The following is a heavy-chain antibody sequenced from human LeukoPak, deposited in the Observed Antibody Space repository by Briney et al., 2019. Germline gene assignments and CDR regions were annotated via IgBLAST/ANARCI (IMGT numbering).Heavy chain of an antibody. J-gene: IGHJ4*02. D-gene: IGHD3-3*01. Sequence: GASVKVSCKASGGTFSSYAISLVRQAPGQGLEWMGGIIPIFGTANYAQKFQGRVTITADESTSTAYMELSSLRSEDTAVYYCARNYDFWSGYLDYWGQGTLVTVSS. CDR2: IIPIFGTA. V-gene: IGHV1-69*13. CDR1: GGTFSSYA. CDR3: ARNYDFWSGYLDY.